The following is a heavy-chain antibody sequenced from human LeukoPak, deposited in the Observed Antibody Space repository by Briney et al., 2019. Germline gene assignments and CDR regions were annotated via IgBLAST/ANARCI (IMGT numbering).Heavy chain of an antibody. J-gene: IGHJ4*02. CDR2: ISSSSSYI. V-gene: IGHV3-21*01. CDR3: ARDRSTYYYDSSGYLDY. CDR1: GFTFSSYS. Sequence: GGSLRLPCAASGFTFSSYSMNWVRQAPGKGLEWVSSISSSSSYIYYADSVKGRFTISRDNAKNSLYLQMNSLRAEDTAVYYCARDRSTYYYDSSGYLDYWGQGTLVTVSS. D-gene: IGHD3-22*01.